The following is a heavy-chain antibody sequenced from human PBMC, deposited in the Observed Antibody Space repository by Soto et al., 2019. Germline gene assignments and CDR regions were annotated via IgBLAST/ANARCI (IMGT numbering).Heavy chain of an antibody. V-gene: IGHV5-10-1*01. D-gene: IGHD2-2*01. Sequence: GESLKISCKGSGYSFTSDWISCVRQMPGKVLEWMGRIDPSDSYTNYSPCFTVHVTMSADKSIRTAYMEWSSLHASDTAMYYCATDVVVPAAKDYYYYYGMEVGGQGTTVTVSS. J-gene: IGHJ6*02. CDR1: GYSFTSDW. CDR3: ATDVVVPAAKDYYYYYGMEV. CDR2: IDPSDSYT.